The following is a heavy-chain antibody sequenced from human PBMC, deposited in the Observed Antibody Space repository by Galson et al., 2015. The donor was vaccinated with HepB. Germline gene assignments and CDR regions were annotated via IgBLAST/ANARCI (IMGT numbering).Heavy chain of an antibody. D-gene: IGHD6-13*01. J-gene: IGHJ5*02. CDR1: GDSGSSDNTA. Sequence: AISGDSGSSDNTAWYWFRQSPSRGLEWLGRTYYRSNWYNDYAVSVKSRITINADTSKNQVSLQLNSVTPEDTAVYFCARGIHPNWFDPWGRGTLVTVSS. CDR2: TYYRSNWYN. CDR3: ARGIHPNWFDP. V-gene: IGHV6-1*01.